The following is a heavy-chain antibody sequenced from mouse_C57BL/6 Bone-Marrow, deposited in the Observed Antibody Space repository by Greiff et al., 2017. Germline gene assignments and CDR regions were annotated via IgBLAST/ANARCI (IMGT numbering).Heavy chain of an antibody. CDR2: INPGSGGT. J-gene: IGHJ4*01. D-gene: IGHD2-4*01. CDR3: ARRGFYCDYDCLYAMDY. CDR1: GYAFTNYL. V-gene: IGHV1-54*01. Sequence: QVQLKESGAELVRPGTSVKVSCKASGYAFTNYLIEWVKQRPGQGLEWIGVINPGSGGTNYNEKFKGKATLTADKSSSTAYMQLSSLTSEDSAVYFCARRGFYCDYDCLYAMDYWGQGTSVTVSS.